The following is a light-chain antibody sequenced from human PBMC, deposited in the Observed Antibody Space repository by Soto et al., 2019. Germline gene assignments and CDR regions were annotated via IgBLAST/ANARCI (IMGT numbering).Light chain of an antibody. CDR2: SNT. V-gene: IGLV1-44*01. CDR3: AAWDDSLNGVV. CDR1: SSNIGSHT. Sequence: QLVLTQLPSASGTPGQTIAISCSGGSSNIGSHTVNWYQQLPGTAPRLLIYSNTQRPSGVPDRFSGSKSGTSASLAISGLQSEYEGDYYCAAWDDSLNGVVFGGGTKLTVL. J-gene: IGLJ2*01.